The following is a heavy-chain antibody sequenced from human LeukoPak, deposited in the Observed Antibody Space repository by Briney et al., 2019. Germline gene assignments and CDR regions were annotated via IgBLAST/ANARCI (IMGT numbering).Heavy chain of an antibody. CDR3: AKDSGSSGWFGDFDY. D-gene: IGHD6-19*01. CDR2: INSDGSST. CDR1: GFTFSSYW. Sequence: PGGSLRLSCAASGFTFSSYWMHWVRQAPGKGLVCVSRINSDGSSTSYADSVKGRFTISRDNAKNTLYLQMNSLRTEDTALYYCAKDSGSSGWFGDFDYWGQGTLVTVSS. J-gene: IGHJ4*02. V-gene: IGHV3-74*01.